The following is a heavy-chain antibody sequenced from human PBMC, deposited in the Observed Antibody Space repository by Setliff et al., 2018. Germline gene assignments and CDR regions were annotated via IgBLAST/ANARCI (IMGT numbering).Heavy chain of an antibody. CDR2: IYYSGNT. CDR3: ARQLYYYGTPGYFDY. CDR1: GGSISSGDYY. V-gene: IGHV4-30-4*08. D-gene: IGHD3-10*01. J-gene: IGHJ4*02. Sequence: SETLSLTCTVSGGSISSGDYYWTWIRQPPGKGLEWIGSIYYSGNTFYNPSLKSRLTISVDTSKNLFSLKLSSVTAADTAVYYCARQLYYYGTPGYFDYWGQGTLVTVSS.